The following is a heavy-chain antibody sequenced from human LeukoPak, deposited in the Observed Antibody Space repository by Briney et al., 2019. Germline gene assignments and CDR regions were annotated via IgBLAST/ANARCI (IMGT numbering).Heavy chain of an antibody. V-gene: IGHV3-21*01. CDR1: GFTFSSYS. D-gene: IGHD6-19*01. J-gene: IGHJ4*02. CDR3: ARSTIAVAGYFDY. CDR2: ISSSSSYI. Sequence: GGSLRLSCAASGFTFSSYSMNWVRQAPGKGLEWVSSISSSSSYIYYADSVKRRFTISRDNAKNSLYLQMNSLRAEDTAVYYCARSTIAVAGYFDYWGQGTLVTVSS.